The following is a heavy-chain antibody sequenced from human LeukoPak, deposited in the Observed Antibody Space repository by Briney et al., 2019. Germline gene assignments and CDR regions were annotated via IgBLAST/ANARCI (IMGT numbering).Heavy chain of an antibody. Sequence: GGSLRLSCAASGFTFSSYSMNWVRQAPGKGLEWVSYISSSSSTIYYADSVKGRFTISRDNAKNSLYLQMNSLRAEDTAVYYCAKLVEKWDPDAFDIWGQGTMVTVSS. D-gene: IGHD1-26*01. CDR2: ISSSSSTI. J-gene: IGHJ3*02. CDR3: AKLVEKWDPDAFDI. CDR1: GFTFSSYS. V-gene: IGHV3-48*04.